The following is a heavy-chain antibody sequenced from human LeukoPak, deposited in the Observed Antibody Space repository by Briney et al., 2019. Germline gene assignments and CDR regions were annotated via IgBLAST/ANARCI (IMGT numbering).Heavy chain of an antibody. CDR3: ASPRWLVPFDY. Sequence: GGSLRLSCAASGFTFSSYWMSWVRQAPGKGLEWVANIKQDGSEKYYVDSVKGRFTISRDNAKNSLYLQMNSLRAEDTAVYYCASPRWLVPFDYWGQGTLVTVSS. CDR1: GFTFSSYW. CDR2: IKQDGSEK. D-gene: IGHD6-19*01. J-gene: IGHJ4*02. V-gene: IGHV3-7*01.